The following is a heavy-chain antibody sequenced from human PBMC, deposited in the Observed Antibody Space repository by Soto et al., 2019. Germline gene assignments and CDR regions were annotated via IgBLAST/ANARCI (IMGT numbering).Heavy chain of an antibody. CDR3: ATGDLGRFGYYYGMDV. V-gene: IGHV1-69*01. D-gene: IGHD3-10*01. CDR1: GGTFSSYA. CDR2: IIPIFGTA. J-gene: IGHJ6*02. Sequence: QVQLVQSGAEVKKPGSSVKVSCKASGGTFSSYAISWVRQARGQGLEWMGGIIPIFGTANYAQKFQGRVTITADESTSAAYMELCSLSSEDTAVYYCATGDLGRFGYYYGMDVWGQGTTVTVSS.